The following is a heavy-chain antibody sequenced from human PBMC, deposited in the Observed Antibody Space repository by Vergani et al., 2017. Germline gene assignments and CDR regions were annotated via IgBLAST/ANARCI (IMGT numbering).Heavy chain of an antibody. CDR3: ARDYGDYGIYYYGMDV. CDR1: GGSISSYY. V-gene: IGHV4-59*01. Sequence: QVQLQESGPGLVKPSETLSLTCTVSGGSISSYYWSWIRQPPGKGLEWIGYIYYSGSTNYNPSLKSRVTISVDTSKNQFSLKLSSVTAADTAVYYCARDYGDYGIYYYGMDVWGQGTTDTVSS. D-gene: IGHD4-17*01. CDR2: IYYSGST. J-gene: IGHJ6*02.